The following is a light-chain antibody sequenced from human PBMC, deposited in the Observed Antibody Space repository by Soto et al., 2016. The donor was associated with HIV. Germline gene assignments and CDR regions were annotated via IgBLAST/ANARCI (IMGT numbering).Light chain of an antibody. CDR2: KGS. J-gene: IGKJ5*01. CDR3: QQLNTLPIT. V-gene: IGKV1-5*03. Sequence: DIQMTQSPSTLSASVGDRVTITCRASQSISDWLAWYQQKPGKAPKVLIYKGSNLESGVPSRFSGGGSGTHFTLTVSSLQPEDFATYFCQQLNTLPITFGQGSRLEMK. CDR1: QSISDW.